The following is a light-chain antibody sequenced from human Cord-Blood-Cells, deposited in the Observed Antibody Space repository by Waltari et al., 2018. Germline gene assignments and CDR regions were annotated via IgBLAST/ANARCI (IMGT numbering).Light chain of an antibody. CDR3: QHRSNWPLT. V-gene: IGKV3-11*01. CDR2: DAS. J-gene: IGKJ4*01. Sequence: EIVLTPSPATLSLSPGERATLSCRASQSVSSYLSWYQQKPGQAPRLLIYDASNRATGIPARFSGSGSGTDFTLNSSSLEPEDFAVYCCQHRSNWPLTFGGGTKVEIK. CDR1: QSVSSY.